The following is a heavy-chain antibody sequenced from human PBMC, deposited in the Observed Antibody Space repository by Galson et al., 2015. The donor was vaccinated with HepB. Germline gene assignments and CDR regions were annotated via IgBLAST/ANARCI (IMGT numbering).Heavy chain of an antibody. V-gene: IGHV3-43*01. J-gene: IGHJ3*02. CDR3: ARRGIVGATSIVAFDI. Sequence: LSLSCAASGFTFDDYTMHWVRQPPGKGLEGLSLVSWDGASTYYADSVKGRFTISRDNSKNSLYLQMNSLRSEDTAMYYCARRGIVGATSIVAFDIWGQGTMVTVSS. D-gene: IGHD1-26*01. CDR2: VSWDGAST. CDR1: GFTFDDYT.